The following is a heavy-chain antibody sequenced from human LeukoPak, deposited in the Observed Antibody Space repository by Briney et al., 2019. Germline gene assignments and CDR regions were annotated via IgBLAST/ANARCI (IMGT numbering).Heavy chain of an antibody. J-gene: IGHJ4*02. D-gene: IGHD3-10*01. Sequence: GGSLRLSCVDSGFTFTNAWMSWVRQAPGKGLEWIGRIKSKTDGETTNYAGPVRGRFTISRDDSKSAMYLQMNSLKIEDTAVYYCTTDLGTYYHGSQRLIPIDYWGQGTLVTVSS. V-gene: IGHV3-15*01. CDR2: IKSKTDGETT. CDR3: TTDLGTYYHGSQRLIPIDY. CDR1: GFTFTNAW.